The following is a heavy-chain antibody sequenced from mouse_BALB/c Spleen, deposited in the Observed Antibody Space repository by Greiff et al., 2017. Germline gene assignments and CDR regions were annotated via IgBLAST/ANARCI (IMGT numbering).Heavy chain of an antibody. CDR3: ARWLRRGGFDY. D-gene: IGHD2-2*01. V-gene: IGHV5-17*02. CDR1: GFTFSSFG. Sequence: EVQLVESGGGLVQPGGSRKLSCAASGFTFSSFGMHWVRQAPEKGLEWVAYISSGSSTIYYADTVKGRFTISRDNPKNTLFLQMTSLRSEDTAMYYCARWLRRGGFDYWGQGTTLTVSS. CDR2: ISSGSSTI. J-gene: IGHJ2*01.